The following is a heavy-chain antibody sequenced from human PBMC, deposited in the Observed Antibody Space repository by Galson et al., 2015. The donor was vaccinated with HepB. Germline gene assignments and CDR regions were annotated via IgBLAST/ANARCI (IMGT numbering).Heavy chain of an antibody. CDR1: GGTFSSYA. Sequence: SVKVSCKASGGTFSSYAISLVRQAPGQGLEWMGGIIPIFGTANYAQKFQGRVTITADESTSTAYMELSSLRSEDTAVYYCARAVGYYGSGSRYYYYYYMDVWGKGTTVTVSS. CDR2: IIPIFGTA. J-gene: IGHJ6*03. D-gene: IGHD3-10*01. V-gene: IGHV1-69*13. CDR3: ARAVGYYGSGSRYYYYYYMDV.